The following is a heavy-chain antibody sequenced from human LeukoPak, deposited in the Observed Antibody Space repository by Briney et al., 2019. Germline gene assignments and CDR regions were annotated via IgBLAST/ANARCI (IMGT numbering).Heavy chain of an antibody. Sequence: ASVKVSCKASGYTFTDYYMHWVRQAPGQGLEWMGWINPNSGGTNYAQKFQGRVTMTRDTSISTAYMELSRLRSDDTAVYYCARDNTYCGGDCYGDAFDIWGQGTMVTVSS. J-gene: IGHJ3*02. CDR2: INPNSGGT. D-gene: IGHD2-21*02. V-gene: IGHV1-2*02. CDR3: ARDNTYCGGDCYGDAFDI. CDR1: GYTFTDYY.